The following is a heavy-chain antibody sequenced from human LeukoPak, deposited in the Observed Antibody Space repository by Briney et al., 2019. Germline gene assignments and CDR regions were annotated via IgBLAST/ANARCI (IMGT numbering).Heavy chain of an antibody. D-gene: IGHD2/OR15-2a*01. Sequence: SETLSLTCTVSGGSISDYYWSWVRQPAGKGLEWIWRIHISGTTYYNPSLKSRFTMSVDTSKNQFSLKLSSVTAADTAVYYCATYSITGAWAEYFLHWGQGTLVTVSS. V-gene: IGHV4-4*07. J-gene: IGHJ1*01. CDR2: IHISGTT. CDR1: GGSISDYY. CDR3: ATYSITGAWAEYFLH.